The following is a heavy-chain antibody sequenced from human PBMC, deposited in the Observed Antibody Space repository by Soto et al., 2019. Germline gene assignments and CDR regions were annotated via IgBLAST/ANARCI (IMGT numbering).Heavy chain of an antibody. Sequence: GGSLSLSCAASGFTFSGYEMSWVRQAPGKGLEWVSSISNDGTNTYDADSVKGRFTISRDNAENTLYLQMNSLRADDTAIYYCARTRLSMGLFDHWGQRTLVTVSS. V-gene: IGHV3-23*01. J-gene: IGHJ4*02. D-gene: IGHD2-2*01. CDR2: ISNDGTNT. CDR1: GFTFSGYE. CDR3: ARTRLSMGLFDH.